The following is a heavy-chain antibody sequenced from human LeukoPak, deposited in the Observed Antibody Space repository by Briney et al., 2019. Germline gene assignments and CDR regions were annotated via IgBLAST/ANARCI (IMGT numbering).Heavy chain of an antibody. CDR1: EFTFSSYW. V-gene: IGHV3-7*03. CDR2: IKQDGSEK. D-gene: IGHD1-14*01. J-gene: IGHJ4*02. Sequence: GGSLRLSCAASEFTFSSYWMSWVRQAPGKGLEWVASIKQDGSEKYYVDSVKGRVTISRDNAKNSLYLQMNSLRAEDMALYYCAKSREETGKGFDYWGQGTLVTVSS. CDR3: AKSREETGKGFDY.